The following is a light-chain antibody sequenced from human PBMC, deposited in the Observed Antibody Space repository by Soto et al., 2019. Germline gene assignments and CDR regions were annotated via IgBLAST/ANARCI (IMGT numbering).Light chain of an antibody. Sequence: EIVLTQSPDTLSLSPGERATLSCRASQSVSSNLAWYQQNPGQAPRLLIYGASARATDIPARFSGSGSGTEFTLTISSLQSEDFAVYFCQQYNNWPQTFGPGTKVDIK. CDR2: GAS. J-gene: IGKJ1*01. CDR3: QQYNNWPQT. V-gene: IGKV3-15*01. CDR1: QSVSSN.